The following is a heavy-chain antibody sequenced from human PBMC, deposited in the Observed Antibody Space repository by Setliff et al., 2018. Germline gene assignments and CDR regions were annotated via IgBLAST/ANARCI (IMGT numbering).Heavy chain of an antibody. V-gene: IGHV3-30*02. Sequence: PGGSLRLSCAASGLAFSIYGIYWFRHTPGKGLEWVAYIRYDGSKKDYADHVRGRFTISRDDSKNTVSLEMNGLRAEDTAIYYCAKDKDVRVDYFDYWGPGTLVTVSS. CDR3: AKDKDVRVDYFDY. CDR1: GLAFSIYG. D-gene: IGHD3-10*01. CDR2: IRYDGSKK. J-gene: IGHJ4*02.